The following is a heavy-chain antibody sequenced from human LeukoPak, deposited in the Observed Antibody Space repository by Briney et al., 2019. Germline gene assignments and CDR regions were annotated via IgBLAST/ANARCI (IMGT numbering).Heavy chain of an antibody. D-gene: IGHD2-21*02. CDR1: GFTFSSYW. J-gene: IGHJ5*02. CDR3: ARDAGDCGGDCPRWFDP. V-gene: IGHV3-74*01. Sequence: PGGSLRLSCAASGFTFSSYWMHWVRQTPGKGLVWVSRINPDGTSTNYAGSVKGRFTISRDNAKNTVDLQMNSLRGEDTAVYYCARDAGDCGGDCPRWFDPWGQGTLVTVSS. CDR2: INPDGTST.